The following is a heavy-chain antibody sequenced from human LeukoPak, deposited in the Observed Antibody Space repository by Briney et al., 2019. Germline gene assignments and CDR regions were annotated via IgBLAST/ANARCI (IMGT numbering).Heavy chain of an antibody. V-gene: IGHV4-59*01. J-gene: IGHJ4*02. D-gene: IGHD6-13*01. CDR1: GGSISSYY. CDR3: ARVGDSSSWYYFDY. CDR2: IYYSGST. Sequence: SETLTLTCTVSGGSISSYYWSWIRQPPGKGLEWIGYIYYSGSTNYNPSLKSRVTISVDTSKNQFSLKLSSVTAADTAVYYCARVGDSSSWYYFDYWGQGTLVTVSS.